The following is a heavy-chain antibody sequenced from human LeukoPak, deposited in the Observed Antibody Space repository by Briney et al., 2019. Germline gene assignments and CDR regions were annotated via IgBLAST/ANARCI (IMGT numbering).Heavy chain of an antibody. CDR3: ARGDSSSWYYYYGMDV. Sequence: ASVKVSCKASGYTFTKYYMHWVRQAPGQGLEWMGIINPSGGSTSYAQKFQGRVTMTRDTSTSTVYMELSSLRSEDTAVYYCARGDSSSWYYYYGMDVWGQGTTVTVSS. V-gene: IGHV1-46*01. CDR2: INPSGGST. CDR1: GYTFTKYY. D-gene: IGHD6-13*01. J-gene: IGHJ6*02.